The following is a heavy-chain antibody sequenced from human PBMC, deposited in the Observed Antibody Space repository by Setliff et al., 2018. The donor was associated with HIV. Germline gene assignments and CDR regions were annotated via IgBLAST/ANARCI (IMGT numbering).Heavy chain of an antibody. J-gene: IGHJ5*02. V-gene: IGHV1-2*04. CDR3: ARGVVPAAIGDKNWFDP. CDR2: INPNSGGT. D-gene: IGHD2-2*01. Sequence: GASVKVSCKASGYTFTSYGISWVRQAPGHGLEWMGWINPNSGGTNYAQKFQGWVTMTRDTSISTAYMELSRLRSDDTAVYYCARGVVPAAIGDKNWFDPWGQGTLVTVSS. CDR1: GYTFTSYG.